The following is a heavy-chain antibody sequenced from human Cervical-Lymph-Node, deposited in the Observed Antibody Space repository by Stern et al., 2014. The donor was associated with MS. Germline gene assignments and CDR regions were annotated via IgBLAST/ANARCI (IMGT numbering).Heavy chain of an antibody. CDR3: AVPGGSSGWSGFYFDQ. CDR1: GLTFSLYS. V-gene: IGHV3-21*02. D-gene: IGHD6-19*01. CDR2: IIGGGNNI. J-gene: IGHJ4*02. Sequence: EVQLVESGGGLVKPGGSLRLSCAASGLTFSLYSMSWVRQAPGKGLEWVSSIIGGGNNIYYADSVKGRFTISRDNAKNSLYLQMNTLRAEDTAVYYCAVPGGSSGWSGFYFDQWGQGTLVTVSS.